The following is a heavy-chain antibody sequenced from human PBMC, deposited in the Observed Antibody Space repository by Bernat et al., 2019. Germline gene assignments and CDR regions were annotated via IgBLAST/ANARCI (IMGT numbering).Heavy chain of an antibody. CDR2: INSDGRST. V-gene: IGHV3-74*01. J-gene: IGHJ5*02. Sequence: EVQLVESGGGLVQPGGSLRLSCAASGFTFSSYWMHWVRQAPGKGLVWVSRINSDGRSTAYADSVKGRFTISRDNAKNTLFLQTNSLRAEDTGVYYCARDVGYGWFDPWGQGTLVSVSS. CDR3: ARDVGYGWFDP. D-gene: IGHD1-1*01. CDR1: GFTFSSYW.